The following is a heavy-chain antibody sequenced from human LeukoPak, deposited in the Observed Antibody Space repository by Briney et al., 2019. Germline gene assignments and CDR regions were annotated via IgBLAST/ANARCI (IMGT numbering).Heavy chain of an antibody. Sequence: ASVKVSCKASGGTFSSYAISWVRQAPGQGLEWMGWINTNTGNPTYAQGFTGRFVFSLDTSVSTAYLQISSLKAEDTAVYYCARERWRPEPGIAAAGAGWFDPWGQGTLVTVSS. CDR3: ARERWRPEPGIAAAGAGWFDP. CDR2: INTNTGNP. J-gene: IGHJ5*02. D-gene: IGHD6-13*01. CDR1: GGTFSSYA. V-gene: IGHV7-4-1*02.